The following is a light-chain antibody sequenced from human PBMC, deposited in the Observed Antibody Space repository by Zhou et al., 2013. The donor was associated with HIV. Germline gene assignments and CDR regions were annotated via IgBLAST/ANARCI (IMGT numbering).Light chain of an antibody. J-gene: IGKJ4*01. CDR2: ATS. CDR1: QDVSGY. Sequence: IRITQSPSSLTASTGDRVTITCRASQDVSGYLAWYQQKPGKAPKLLISATSTLETGVPSRFSGSGSGTEFTLTISSLQPEDFATYYCLQHNSYPPGFGGGTKVEIK. CDR3: LQHNSYPPG. V-gene: IGKV1-8*01.